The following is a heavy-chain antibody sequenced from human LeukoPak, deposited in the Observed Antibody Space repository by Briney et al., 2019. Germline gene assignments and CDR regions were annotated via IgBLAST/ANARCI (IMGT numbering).Heavy chain of an antibody. CDR1: GFTFSSYA. Sequence: PGRSLRLSCAASGFTFSSYAMHWVRQAPGKGLEWVAVISYDGSNKYYADSVKGRFTISRDNSKNTLYLQMNSLRAEDTAVYYCAREGRGYSYGWFDYWGQGTLVTVSS. D-gene: IGHD5-18*01. CDR3: AREGRGYSYGWFDY. J-gene: IGHJ4*02. V-gene: IGHV3-30-3*01. CDR2: ISYDGSNK.